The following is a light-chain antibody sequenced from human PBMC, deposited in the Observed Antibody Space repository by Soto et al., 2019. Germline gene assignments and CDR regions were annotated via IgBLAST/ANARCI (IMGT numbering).Light chain of an antibody. CDR2: KAS. J-gene: IGKJ1*01. Sequence: DIQMTQSPSTLSASVGDRVTITCRASQSISSWLAWYQQKPGKAPKLLIYKASSLESGVPSRFSGSGSGTEFTLTISSLQTDDFATYYCQQYNSYLWTVGQGTRVEIK. CDR1: QSISSW. CDR3: QQYNSYLWT. V-gene: IGKV1-5*03.